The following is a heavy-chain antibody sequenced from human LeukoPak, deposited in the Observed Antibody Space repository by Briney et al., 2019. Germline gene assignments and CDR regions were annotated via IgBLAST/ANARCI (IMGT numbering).Heavy chain of an antibody. V-gene: IGHV3-23*01. CDR1: GLTFSSYA. J-gene: IGHJ3*02. CDR3: LVAATLGLGAFDI. Sequence: GGSLRLSCAASGLTFSSYAMSWVRQAPGKGLEWVSAISGSGGSTYYADSVKGRFTISRDNSKNTLYLQMNSLRVEDTAVYYCLVAATLGLGAFDIWGQGTMVTVSS. CDR2: ISGSGGST. D-gene: IGHD2-15*01.